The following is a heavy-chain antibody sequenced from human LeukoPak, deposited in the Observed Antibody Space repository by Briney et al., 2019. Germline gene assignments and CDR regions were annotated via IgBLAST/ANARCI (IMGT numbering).Heavy chain of an antibody. CDR2: IIPIFGTA. J-gene: IGHJ4*02. Sequence: SVKVSCKTSGYTLTAYYIHWVRQAPGQGLEWMGGIIPIFGTANYAQKFQGRVTITADKSTSTAYMELSSLRSEDTAVYYCARLAVAGGFDYWGQGTLVTVSS. V-gene: IGHV1-69*06. CDR1: GYTLTAYY. D-gene: IGHD6-19*01. CDR3: ARLAVAGGFDY.